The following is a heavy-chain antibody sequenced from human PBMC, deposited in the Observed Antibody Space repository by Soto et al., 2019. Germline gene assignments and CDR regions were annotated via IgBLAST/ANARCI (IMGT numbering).Heavy chain of an antibody. Sequence: GGSLRLSCAASGFTFSSYGMHWVRQAPGKGLEWVAVIWYDGSNKYYADSVKGRFTISRDNSKNTLYLQMNSLRAEDTAVYYCAREQQLVRVKDYWGQGTLVTVSS. V-gene: IGHV3-33*01. CDR3: AREQQLVRVKDY. CDR1: GFTFSSYG. CDR2: IWYDGSNK. D-gene: IGHD6-13*01. J-gene: IGHJ4*02.